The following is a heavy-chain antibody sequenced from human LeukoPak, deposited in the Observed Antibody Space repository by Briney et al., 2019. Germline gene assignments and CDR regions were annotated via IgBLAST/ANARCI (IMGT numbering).Heavy chain of an antibody. J-gene: IGHJ6*03. V-gene: IGHV3-53*01. CDR3: ARDEERYYGSGRDYMDV. Sequence: GGSLRLSCAASGFTVSSNYMSWVRQAPGKGLEWVSVIYSGGSTYYADSVKGRFTISRDNSKNTLYLQMNSLRAEDTAVYYCARDEERYYGSGRDYMDVWGKGTTVTVSS. D-gene: IGHD3-10*01. CDR2: IYSGGST. CDR1: GFTVSSNY.